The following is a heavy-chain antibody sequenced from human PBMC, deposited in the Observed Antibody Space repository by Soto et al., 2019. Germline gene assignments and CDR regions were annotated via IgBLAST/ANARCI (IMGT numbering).Heavy chain of an antibody. Sequence: ASVKVSCKASGYTFTGYYMHWVRQAPGQGLEWMGWINPNSGGTNYAQKFQGRVTMTRDTSISTAYMELSRLRSADTAVYYCARAMYSNWSGHHTSLGYWGQGTLVTSPQ. CDR1: GYTFTGYY. CDR3: ARAMYSNWSGHHTSLGY. J-gene: IGHJ4*02. V-gene: IGHV1-2*02. CDR2: INPNSGGT. D-gene: IGHD6-6*01.